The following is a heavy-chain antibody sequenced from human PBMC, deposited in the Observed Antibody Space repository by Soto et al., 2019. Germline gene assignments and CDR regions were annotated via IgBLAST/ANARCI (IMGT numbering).Heavy chain of an antibody. Sequence: TLSLTCTVSGGSISSGGYYWSWIRQHPGKGLEWIGYIYYSGSTYYNPSLKSRVTISVDTSKNQFSLKLSSVTAADTAVYYCARDHGGSSAWYFDYWGQGTLVTVSS. D-gene: IGHD6-19*01. CDR1: GGSISSGGYY. CDR3: ARDHGGSSAWYFDY. CDR2: IYYSGST. J-gene: IGHJ4*02. V-gene: IGHV4-31*03.